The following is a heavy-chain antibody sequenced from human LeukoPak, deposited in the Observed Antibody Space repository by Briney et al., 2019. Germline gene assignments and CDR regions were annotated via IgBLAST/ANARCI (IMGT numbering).Heavy chain of an antibody. J-gene: IGHJ3*02. V-gene: IGHV3-15*01. CDR2: IKSKTDGGTT. CDR3: TTYESRPEWLVDPGHKDDTFDI. D-gene: IGHD6-19*01. Sequence: GGSLRLSCAASRFTFSSYSMNWVRQAPGKGLEWVGRIKSKTDGGTTDYAAPVKGRFTISRDDSKNTLYLQMNSLKTEDTAVYYCTTYESRPEWLVDPGHKDDTFDIWGQGTMVTVSS. CDR1: RFTFSSYS.